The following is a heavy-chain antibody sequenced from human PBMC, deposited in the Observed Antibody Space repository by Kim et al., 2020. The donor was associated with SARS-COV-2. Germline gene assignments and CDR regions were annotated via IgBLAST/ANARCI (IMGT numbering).Heavy chain of an antibody. CDR3: AKGATYYDFWSGTRGYYGMDV. D-gene: IGHD3-3*01. Sequence: GGSLRLSCAASGFTFSSYAMSWVRQAPGKGLEWVSAISGSGGSTYYADSVKGRFTISRDNSKNTLYLQMNSLRAEDTAVYYCAKGATYYDFWSGTRGYYGMDVWGQGTTVTVSS. V-gene: IGHV3-23*01. CDR1: GFTFSSYA. J-gene: IGHJ6*02. CDR2: ISGSGGST.